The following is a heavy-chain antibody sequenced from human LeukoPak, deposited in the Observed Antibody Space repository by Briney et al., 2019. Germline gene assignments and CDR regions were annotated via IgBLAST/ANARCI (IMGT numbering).Heavy chain of an antibody. D-gene: IGHD6-13*01. J-gene: IGHJ4*02. CDR1: GGTFSSYA. Sequence: ASVKVSCKASGGTFSSYAINWVRQATGQGLEWMGWMNPNSGNTGYAQKFQGRVTMTRNTSISTAYMELSSLRSEDTAVYYCARGIAAAGTAVGPTDYWGQGTLVTVSS. CDR3: ARGIAAAGTAVGPTDY. V-gene: IGHV1-8*02. CDR2: MNPNSGNT.